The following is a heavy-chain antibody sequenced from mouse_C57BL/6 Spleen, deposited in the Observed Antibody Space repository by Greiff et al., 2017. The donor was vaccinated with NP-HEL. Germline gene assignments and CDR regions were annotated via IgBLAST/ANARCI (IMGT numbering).Heavy chain of an antibody. J-gene: IGHJ2*01. Sequence: QVQLQQSGAELAKPGASVKLSCKASGYTFTSYWMHWVKQRPGQGLEWIGYINPSSGYTKYNQKFKDKATFTADKSSSTAYMQLSSRTYEDSAVYYCASGGQIDYWGQGTTLTVSS. D-gene: IGHD3-3*01. CDR2: INPSSGYT. CDR3: ASGGQIDY. CDR1: GYTFTSYW. V-gene: IGHV1-7*01.